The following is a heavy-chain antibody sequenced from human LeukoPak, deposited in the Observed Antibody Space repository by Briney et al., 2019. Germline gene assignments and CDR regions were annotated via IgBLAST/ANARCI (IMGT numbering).Heavy chain of an antibody. CDR1: GYSFTSYW. J-gene: IGHJ3*02. D-gene: IGHD3-22*01. Sequence: PGESLKISCKGSGYSFTSYWIGWVRQMPGKGLEWIGIIYPGDSDTTYSPSFQGQVTISADKSISAASLQWSSLKASDTAMYYCARRLMYYYDTSVYDVAFDIWGQGTMVTVSS. CDR2: IYPGDSDT. V-gene: IGHV5-51*01. CDR3: ARRLMYYYDTSVYDVAFDI.